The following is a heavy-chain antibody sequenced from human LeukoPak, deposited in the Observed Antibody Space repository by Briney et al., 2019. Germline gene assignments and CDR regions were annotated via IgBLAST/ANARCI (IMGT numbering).Heavy chain of an antibody. CDR3: ARDHGSGSYLDY. V-gene: IGHV4-61*02. CDR1: GGSISSGSYY. CDR2: IYTSGST. Sequence: SQTLSLTCTVSGGSISSGSYYWSWIRQPAGKGLEWIGRIYTSGSTNYNPSLKSRVTISVDTSKNQFSLKLSSVTAADTAVYYCARDHGSGSYLDYWGQGTLVTVSS. D-gene: IGHD3-10*01. J-gene: IGHJ4*02.